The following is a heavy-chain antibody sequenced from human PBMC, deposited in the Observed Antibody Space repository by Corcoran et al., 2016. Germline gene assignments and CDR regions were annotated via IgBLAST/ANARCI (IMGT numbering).Heavy chain of an antibody. CDR1: GGSFSGYY. D-gene: IGHD6-19*01. V-gene: IGHV4-34*01. CDR3: ARGRPRSYSSGSIDY. CDR2: INHSGST. Sequence: QVQLQQWGAGLLKPSETLSLTCAVYGGSFSGYYWNWIRQPPGKGLEWIGEINHSGSTNYNPSLKSRVTISVDTSKNQFSLKLSSVTAADTAVYYCARGRPRSYSSGSIDYWGQGTLVTVSS. J-gene: IGHJ4*02.